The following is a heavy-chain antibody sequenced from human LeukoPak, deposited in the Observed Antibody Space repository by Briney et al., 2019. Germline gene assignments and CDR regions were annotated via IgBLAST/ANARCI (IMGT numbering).Heavy chain of an antibody. V-gene: IGHV3-23*01. D-gene: IGHD5-12*01. CDR2: ISGGGGST. CDR3: ASSGYDFDY. CDR1: GFTFTSYS. J-gene: IGHJ4*02. Sequence: GGSLRLSCAASGFTFTSYSMNWVRQAPGKGLEWVSTISGGGGSTYYADSVKGRFTISRDNSKNTLYLQVNSLRAEDTAVYYCASSGYDFDYWGQGTLVTVSS.